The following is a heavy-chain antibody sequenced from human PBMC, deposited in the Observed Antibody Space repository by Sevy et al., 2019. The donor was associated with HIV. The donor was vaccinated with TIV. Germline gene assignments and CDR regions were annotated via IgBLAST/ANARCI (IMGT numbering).Heavy chain of an antibody. CDR2: IYNSGST. D-gene: IGHD3-22*01. CDR1: GGSISSYY. V-gene: IGHV4-59*01. CDR3: ARVGRISYYDSSGYFDY. J-gene: IGHJ4*02. Sequence: SETLSLTCTVSGGSISSYYWSWIRQPPGKGLEWIGYIYNSGSTNYNPSLKGRLTISVDTSKNQFSLKLSSVTAADTAVYYCARVGRISYYDSSGYFDYWGQGTLVTVSS.